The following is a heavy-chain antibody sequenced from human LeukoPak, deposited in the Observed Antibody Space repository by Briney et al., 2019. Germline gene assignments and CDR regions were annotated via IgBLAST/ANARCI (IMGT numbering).Heavy chain of an antibody. J-gene: IGHJ4*02. V-gene: IGHV3-23*01. CDR1: GVTFSNYA. Sequence: GGSLRLSCAASGVTFSNYAMSWVREAPGKGLEWVSGVIGSGANTYYADSGKGRFTISRDNSRNTLYLQMNSLGAEDTAVYYCANDLFGYFDSWGQGTLVTVSS. D-gene: IGHD3-16*01. CDR2: VIGSGANT. CDR3: ANDLFGYFDS.